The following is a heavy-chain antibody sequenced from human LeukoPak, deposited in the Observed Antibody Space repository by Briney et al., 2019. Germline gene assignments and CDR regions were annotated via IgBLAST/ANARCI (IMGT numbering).Heavy chain of an antibody. CDR1: GFTFSDYF. J-gene: IGHJ4*02. V-gene: IGHV4-38-2*01. CDR2: VYYSGNT. D-gene: IGHD2-15*01. Sequence: GSLRLSCAASGFTFSDYFMSWIRQPPGKGLEWIGSVYYSGNTYYIPSLKSRVTISVDTSKNQFSLKLSSVTAADTAVYYCARRSCGGGTCYESRGWFDYWGQGTLVIVSS. CDR3: ARRSCGGGTCYESRGWFDY.